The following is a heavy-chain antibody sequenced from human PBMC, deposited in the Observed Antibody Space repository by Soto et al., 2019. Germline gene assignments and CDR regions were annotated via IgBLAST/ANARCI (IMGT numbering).Heavy chain of an antibody. CDR1: GNSFTSHW. J-gene: IGHJ6*02. Sequence: PGESLKISCKCSGNSFTSHWISWVRQMPGKGLEWMGRIDPSDSYTNYSPSFQGHVTISVDKSITTAYLQWSSLKASDTAMYYCARLSYYNYGMDVWGQGTTVTVSS. V-gene: IGHV5-10-1*01. CDR3: ARLSYYNYGMDV. CDR2: IDPSDSYT.